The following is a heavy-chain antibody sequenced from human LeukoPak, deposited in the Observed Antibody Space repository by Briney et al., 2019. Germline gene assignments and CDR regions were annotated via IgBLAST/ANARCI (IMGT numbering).Heavy chain of an antibody. CDR2: ISGSGDGT. J-gene: IGHJ4*02. CDR3: AKDYYDSSGYYLDY. Sequence: PGGSLRLSCAASGFTFNRYAMYAMNWVRQAPGRDLEWVSSISGSGDGTYYSDSVKGRFTISRDNSKNTLYLQMNSLRAEDTAVYYCAKDYYDSSGYYLDYWGQGTVVIVSS. D-gene: IGHD3-22*01. CDR1: GFTFNRYA. V-gene: IGHV3-23*01.